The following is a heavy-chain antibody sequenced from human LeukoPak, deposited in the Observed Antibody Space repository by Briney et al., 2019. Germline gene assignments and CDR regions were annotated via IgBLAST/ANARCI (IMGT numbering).Heavy chain of an antibody. D-gene: IGHD3-22*01. CDR2: IYYSGST. CDR3: ARLVPPHYYGSSGYYYNDAFDI. V-gene: IGHV4-59*01. J-gene: IGHJ3*02. Sequence: SETLSLNCNVSGGSISNYYWSWIRQPPGKGLEWIGYIYYSGSTNYNPSLKSRVTISVDTSKNQFSLKLSSVTAADTAVYYCARLVPPHYYGSSGYYYNDAFDIWGQGTMVTVSS. CDR1: GGSISNYY.